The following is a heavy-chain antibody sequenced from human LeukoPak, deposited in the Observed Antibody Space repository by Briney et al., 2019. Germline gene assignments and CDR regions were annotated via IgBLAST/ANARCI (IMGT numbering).Heavy chain of an antibody. CDR3: ARVFLTGYGGANWFDP. CDR1: GGTFSSYA. D-gene: IGHD3-9*01. V-gene: IGHV1-69*01. CDR2: VIPIFGTA. J-gene: IGHJ5*02. Sequence: SVKVSCKASGGTFSSYAISWVLHDPGQRPDWMAGVIPIFGTANYAQKFQGRVTITADESTSTAYMGLSSLRSEDTAVYYCARVFLTGYGGANWFDPWGQGTLVTVSS.